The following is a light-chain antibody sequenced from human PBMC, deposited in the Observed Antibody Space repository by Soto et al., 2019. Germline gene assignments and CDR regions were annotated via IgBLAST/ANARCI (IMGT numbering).Light chain of an antibody. Sequence: QSALTQPASVSGSPGQSITISCTGTSSDVGAYNYVSWYQQHPGKAPKLMIYEVSNRPSGVSNRFSGSKSGNTASLTISELQAEDEADYYCSSYTSSSTVYVFGTGTKVTVL. CDR2: EVS. J-gene: IGLJ1*01. CDR3: SSYTSSSTVYV. CDR1: SSDVGAYNY. V-gene: IGLV2-14*01.